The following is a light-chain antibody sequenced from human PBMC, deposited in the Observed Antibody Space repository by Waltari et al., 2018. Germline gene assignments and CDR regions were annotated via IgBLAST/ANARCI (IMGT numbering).Light chain of an antibody. V-gene: IGLV4-69*01. J-gene: IGLJ3*02. CDR1: SGHSSNI. CDR2: VNSDGSH. CDR3: QTGGHGTWV. Sequence: QLVLTQSPSASASLGASVKLTCTLSSGHSSNIIAWHQQQPEKGPRYLMKVNSDGSHSKGDEIPVRFSGSSSGAPRYLTTSSVQSEDEADYYCQTGGHGTWVFGGGTKLTVL.